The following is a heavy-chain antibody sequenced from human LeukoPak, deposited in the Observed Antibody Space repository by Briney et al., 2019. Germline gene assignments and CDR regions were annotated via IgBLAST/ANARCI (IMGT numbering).Heavy chain of an antibody. CDR2: INPNSGDT. Sequence: GASVKVSCKASGYTFTDYYMHWVRQAPGQGLEWVGWINPNSGDTNYAQKFQGRVTMTRDTCMSTAYMELSRLTSDDTAVYYCARDSSAPHYYYGMDVWGQGTTVTVSS. J-gene: IGHJ6*02. CDR1: GYTFTDYY. CDR3: ARDSSAPHYYYGMDV. V-gene: IGHV1-2*02.